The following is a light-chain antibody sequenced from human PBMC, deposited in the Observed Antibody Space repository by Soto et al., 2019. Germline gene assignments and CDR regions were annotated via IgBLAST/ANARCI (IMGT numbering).Light chain of an antibody. CDR2: VST. J-gene: IGLJ3*02. CDR1: RSNIGAGSD. CDR3: QSYDSSLSAWV. V-gene: IGLV1-40*01. Sequence: QSVLTQPPSVSGAPGQRVTISCTGSRSNIGAGSDVHWYQQLPGTAPKLLIYVSTNRPSGVPDRFSGSKSGTSASLAITGLQAADEADYYCQSYDSSLSAWVFGGGTKVTVL.